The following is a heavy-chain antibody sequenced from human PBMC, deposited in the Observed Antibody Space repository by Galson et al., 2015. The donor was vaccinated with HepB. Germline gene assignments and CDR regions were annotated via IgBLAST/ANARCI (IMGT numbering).Heavy chain of an antibody. V-gene: IGHV3-23*01. CDR1: GFTFSTYA. Sequence: SLRLSCAASGFTFSTYAMSWVRQAPGKGLEWVSGISGSGGNTYYADSVKGRFTISRDNSRNTLYLQMNSLRAEDTAVYYCAKDIGDCSGVYFDYWGQGTLVTVSS. D-gene: IGHD3-10*02. J-gene: IGHJ4*02. CDR3: AKDIGDCSGVYFDY. CDR2: ISGSGGNT.